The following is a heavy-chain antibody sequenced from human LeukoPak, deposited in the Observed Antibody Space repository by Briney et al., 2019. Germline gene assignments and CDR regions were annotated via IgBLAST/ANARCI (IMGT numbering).Heavy chain of an antibody. CDR1: GFTFSGCA. J-gene: IGHJ6*03. CDR2: IRGSGGTT. V-gene: IGHV3-23*01. Sequence: PGGSLRLSCAASGFTFSGCAMSWVCQAPGKGLEWVSAIRGSGGTTYYADSVKGRFTISRDNSKNTLYLQMHSLRAEDTAVYYCANPNGYDFWSGYWGYMDVWGKGTTVTVSS. CDR3: ANPNGYDFWSGYWGYMDV. D-gene: IGHD3-3*01.